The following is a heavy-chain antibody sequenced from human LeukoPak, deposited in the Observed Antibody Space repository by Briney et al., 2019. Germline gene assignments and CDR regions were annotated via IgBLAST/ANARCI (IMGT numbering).Heavy chain of an antibody. CDR3: VKGVLGENTAFDI. CDR1: GFTFPTYA. V-gene: IGHV3-23*01. D-gene: IGHD3-10*01. CDR2: ISGSGGST. Sequence: GGSLRLSCAASGFTFPTYAMSWVRQAPGEGLEWVSAISGSGGSTYYADSVKGRFTISRDNSKNTLYLQMNNLRAEDTAVYYCVKGVLGENTAFDIWGQGTMVTISS. J-gene: IGHJ3*02.